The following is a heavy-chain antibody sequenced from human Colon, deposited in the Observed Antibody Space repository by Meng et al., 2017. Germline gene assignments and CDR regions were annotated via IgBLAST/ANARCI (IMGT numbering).Heavy chain of an antibody. J-gene: IGHJ4*02. CDR2: INTNTGNP. CDR3: ARDPDSAVCENCRS. V-gene: IGHV7-4-1*02. D-gene: IGHD1-26*01. Sequence: VQLVQSGSELKKPEASVKVSCKASGYTFTSYAMNWVRQAPGQGLEWMGWINTNTGNPTYAQDFTGRYVFSLDTSVSTAYLQISSLKAEDTAVYYCARDPDSAVCENCRSWGQGTLVTVSS. CDR1: GYTFTSYA.